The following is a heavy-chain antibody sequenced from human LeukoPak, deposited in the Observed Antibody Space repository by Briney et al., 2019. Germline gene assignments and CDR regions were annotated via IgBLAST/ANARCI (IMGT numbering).Heavy chain of an antibody. J-gene: IGHJ3*02. Sequence: GGSLRLSCAASGFTFSSYGMHWVRQAPGKGLEWVAVIWYDGSNKYYADSVKGRFTISRENAKNSLYLQMNSLRAGDTAVYYCAREDSSDAFDIWGQGTMVTVSS. D-gene: IGHD3-22*01. V-gene: IGHV3-33*01. CDR2: IWYDGSNK. CDR3: AREDSSDAFDI. CDR1: GFTFSSYG.